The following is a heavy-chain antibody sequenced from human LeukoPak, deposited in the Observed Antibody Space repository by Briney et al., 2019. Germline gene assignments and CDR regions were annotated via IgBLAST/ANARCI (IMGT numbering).Heavy chain of an antibody. CDR3: AKDTTYSSGWYDLGYYYYYMDV. CDR2: ISWNSGSI. CDR1: GFTFDDYA. J-gene: IGHJ6*03. Sequence: GGSLRLSCAASGFTFDDYAMHWVRQAPGKGLEWVSGISWNSGSIGYADSVKGRFTISRDNAKNSLSLQMNSLRAEDTALYYCAKDTTYSSGWYDLGYYYYYMDVWGKGTTVTVSS. V-gene: IGHV3-9*01. D-gene: IGHD6-19*01.